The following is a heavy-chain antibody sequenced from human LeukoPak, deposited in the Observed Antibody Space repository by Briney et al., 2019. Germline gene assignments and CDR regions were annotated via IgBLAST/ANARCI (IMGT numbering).Heavy chain of an antibody. D-gene: IGHD3-9*01. CDR3: ARGGIRYFGPNDY. CDR2: IDHSRRT. Sequence: SETLSLTCAVYGGSFSGYYWSWIRQPPGKGLEWIGEIDHSRRTNSNPSLKSRVTISIDMSKNQFSLRLSSVTAADTAVYYCARGGIRYFGPNDYWGQGTLVTVSS. V-gene: IGHV4-34*01. J-gene: IGHJ4*02. CDR1: GGSFSGYY.